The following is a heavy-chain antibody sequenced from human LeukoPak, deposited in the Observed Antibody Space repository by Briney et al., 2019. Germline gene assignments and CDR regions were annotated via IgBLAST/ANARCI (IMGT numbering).Heavy chain of an antibody. D-gene: IGHD3-22*01. CDR2: ISSSGSTI. CDR1: GFTCSDYH. CDR3: ARGSHVDSSGYQIDY. J-gene: IGHJ4*02. V-gene: IGHV3-11*01. Sequence: GGSLRLSCAASGFTCSDYHMSWIRQAPGKGLEWVSYISSSGSTIYYADSVKGRFTISRDNAKNPLYLQMNSLSAEDTAVYYCARGSHVDSSGYQIDYWGQGTLVTVSS.